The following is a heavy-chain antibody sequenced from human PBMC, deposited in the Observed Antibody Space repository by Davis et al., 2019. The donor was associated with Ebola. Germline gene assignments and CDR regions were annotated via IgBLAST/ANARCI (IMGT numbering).Heavy chain of an antibody. CDR1: GFTFSDYY. V-gene: IGHV3-11*04. CDR2: ISSSGNTI. J-gene: IGHJ4*02. D-gene: IGHD3-10*01. CDR3: AANTYYYGSGSYY. Sequence: GESLKISCAASGFTFSDYYMSWIRQAPGKGLEWVSYISSSGNTIYYADSVKGRFTISRDNAKNSLYLQMNSLRAEDTAVYYCAANTYYYGSGSYYWGQGTLVTVPS.